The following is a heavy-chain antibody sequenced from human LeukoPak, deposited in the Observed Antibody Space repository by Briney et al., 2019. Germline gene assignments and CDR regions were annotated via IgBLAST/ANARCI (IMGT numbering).Heavy chain of an antibody. Sequence: SQTLSLTCAVSGGSISSGGYSWSWIRQPPGKGLEWIGYIYHSGSTYYNPSLKSRVTISVDRPKNQFSLKLSSVTAADTAVYYCARVRYYYGQSTYFDYWGQGTLVTVSS. CDR1: GGSISSGGYS. CDR2: IYHSGST. J-gene: IGHJ4*02. CDR3: ARVRYYYGQSTYFDY. V-gene: IGHV4-30-2*01. D-gene: IGHD3-10*01.